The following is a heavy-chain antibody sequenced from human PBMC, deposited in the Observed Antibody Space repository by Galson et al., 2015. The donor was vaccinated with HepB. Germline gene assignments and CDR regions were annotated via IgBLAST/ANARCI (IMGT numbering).Heavy chain of an antibody. V-gene: IGHV3-21*01. CDR3: ARGHPHYYDSSGYWGDDAFDI. J-gene: IGHJ3*02. Sequence: SLRLSCAASGFTFSSYSMNWVRQAPGKGLEWVSSISSSSSYIYYADSVKGRFTISRDNAKNSLYLQMNSLRAEDTAVYYCARGHPHYYDSSGYWGDDAFDIWGQGTMVTVSS. CDR2: ISSSSSYI. D-gene: IGHD3-22*01. CDR1: GFTFSSYS.